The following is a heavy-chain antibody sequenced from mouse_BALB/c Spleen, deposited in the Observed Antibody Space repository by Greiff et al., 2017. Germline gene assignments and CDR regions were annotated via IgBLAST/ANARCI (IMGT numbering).Heavy chain of an antibody. D-gene: IGHD2-1*01. CDR3: ARQRGKDSYWYFDV. Sequence: EVKLVESGGGLVKPGGSLKLSCAASGFAFSSYDMSWVRQTPEKRLEWVAYISSGGGSTYYPDTVKGRFTISRDNAKNTLYLQMSSLKSEDTAMYYCARQRGKDSYWYFDVWGAGTTVTVSS. V-gene: IGHV5-12-1*01. J-gene: IGHJ1*01. CDR1: GFAFSSYD. CDR2: ISSGGGST.